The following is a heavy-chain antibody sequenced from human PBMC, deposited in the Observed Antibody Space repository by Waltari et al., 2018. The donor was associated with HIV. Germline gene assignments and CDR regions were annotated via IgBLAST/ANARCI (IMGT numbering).Heavy chain of an antibody. CDR3: VRDRGRWLPFPGIDY. CDR2: ISYDGIKK. CDR1: RFNFNSFA. V-gene: IGHV3-30*01. D-gene: IGHD5-12*01. Sequence: QVQLVESGGGVVQPGRSLRLSCAASRFNFNSFAMHWVRQAPGKGLEWVAVISYDGIKKYHADSVKGRFTISRDNSRNTLYLQMNDLRVEDTAMYYCVRDRGRWLPFPGIDYWGQGTLVTVSS. J-gene: IGHJ4*02.